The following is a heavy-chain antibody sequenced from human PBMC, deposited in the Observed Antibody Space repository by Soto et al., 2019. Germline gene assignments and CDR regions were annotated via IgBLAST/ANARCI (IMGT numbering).Heavy chain of an antibody. V-gene: IGHV1-18*01. CDR1: GYTFTSYC. J-gene: IGHJ6*02. CDR3: ARGYDILTGLAYYYGMDV. Sequence: GASVKVSCKISGYTFTSYCISWVRQAPGQGLEWMGWISTHNGDTNFAQKFQGRVTLTTDTSTNTAYMDLRSLTSDDTAVYYCARGYDILTGLAYYYGMDVWGQGTTVTVSS. CDR2: ISTHNGDT. D-gene: IGHD3-9*01.